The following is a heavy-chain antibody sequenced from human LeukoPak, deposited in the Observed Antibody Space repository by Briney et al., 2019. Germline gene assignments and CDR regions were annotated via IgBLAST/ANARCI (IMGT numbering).Heavy chain of an antibody. CDR3: AQDWSTYYYDSSGYYPVDY. J-gene: IGHJ4*02. D-gene: IGHD3-22*01. CDR1: GFTFSSYA. CDR2: ISSSGGST. V-gene: IGHV3-23*01. Sequence: GGSLRLSCAASGFTFSSYAMSWVRQAPGKGLEWVSAISSSGGSTYYADSVKGRFTISRDNSKNTLYLQMNSLRAEDTAVYYCAQDWSTYYYDSSGYYPVDYWGQGTLVTVSS.